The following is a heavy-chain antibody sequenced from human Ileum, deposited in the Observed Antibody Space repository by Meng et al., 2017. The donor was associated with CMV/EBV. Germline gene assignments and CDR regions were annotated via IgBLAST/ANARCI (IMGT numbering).Heavy chain of an antibody. D-gene: IGHD3-3*01. CDR3: AKVKYYDFWSGSYKYYGMDV. V-gene: IGHV3-23*01. Sequence: GGSLRPSCAASGFTFSTYAMSWVRQAPGKGMEWVSPISVSGGTTYYADSVKGRFTISRDNSKNKVYLQMNSLRAEDTAVYYCAKVKYYDFWSGSYKYYGMDVWGQGTTVT. CDR1: GFTFSTYA. CDR2: ISVSGGTT. J-gene: IGHJ6*01.